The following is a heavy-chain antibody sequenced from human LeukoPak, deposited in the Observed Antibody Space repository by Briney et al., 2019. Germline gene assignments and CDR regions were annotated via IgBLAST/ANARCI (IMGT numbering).Heavy chain of an antibody. CDR3: ARHSDVIGAI. V-gene: IGHV5-51*01. D-gene: IGHD3-10*01. J-gene: IGHJ4*02. CDR1: GYTFTHQW. Sequence: GESLKISCKASGYTFTHQWIGWARQMSGSGLEWMGIIYPRDSDTIYSPSFQGHVTISADTSINTAYLAWSSLEASDTAIYYCARHSDVIGAIWGQGTLVTVSS. CDR2: IYPRDSDT.